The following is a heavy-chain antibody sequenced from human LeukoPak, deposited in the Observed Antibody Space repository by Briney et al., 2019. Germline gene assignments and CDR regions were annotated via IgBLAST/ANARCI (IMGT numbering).Heavy chain of an antibody. D-gene: IGHD5-18*01. V-gene: IGHV1-2*04. CDR2: INPNSGGT. J-gene: IGHJ4*02. CDR1: GYTFTGYY. Sequence: ASVKVSCKASGYTFTGYYMHWVRQAPGQGLEWMGWINPNSGGTNYAQKFQGWVTMTRDTSISTAYMELSRLRSDDTAVYYCARDLVDRAMVPLDYWGQGTLVTVSS. CDR3: ARDLVDRAMVPLDY.